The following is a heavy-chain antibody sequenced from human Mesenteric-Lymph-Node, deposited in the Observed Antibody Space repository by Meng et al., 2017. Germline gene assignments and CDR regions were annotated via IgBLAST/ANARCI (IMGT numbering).Heavy chain of an antibody. CDR2: MSPNSGNT. CDR3: ARGVNAGVDY. V-gene: IGHV1-8*01. J-gene: IGHJ4*02. D-gene: IGHD7-27*01. Sequence: QVQLAQSGAGVKKPGASVKVSCKASGYTFTSYDINWVRQATGQGPEWMGWMSPNSGNTGYAQKFQGRVTMTRDTSISTAYMELSGLTSDDTGVYYCARGVNAGVDYWGQGTLVTVSS. CDR1: GYTFTSYD.